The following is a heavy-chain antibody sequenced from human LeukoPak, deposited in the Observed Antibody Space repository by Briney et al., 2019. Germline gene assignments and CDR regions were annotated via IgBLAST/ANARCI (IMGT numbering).Heavy chain of an antibody. CDR2: IYYSGST. J-gene: IGHJ4*02. CDR1: GGSISSYY. V-gene: IGHV4-59*01. D-gene: IGHD3-3*01. Sequence: SETLSLTCTVSGGSISSYYWSWIRQPPGKGLEWIGYIYYSGSTNYNPSLKSRVTISVDTSKNQFSRKLSSVTAADTAVYYCARTALRASTYYDFWSGYYTAHFDYWGQGTLVTVSS. CDR3: ARTALRASTYYDFWSGYYTAHFDY.